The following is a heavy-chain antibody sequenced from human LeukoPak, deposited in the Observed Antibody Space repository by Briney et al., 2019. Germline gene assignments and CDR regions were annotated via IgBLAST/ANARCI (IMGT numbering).Heavy chain of an antibody. CDR2: IIPIFGTA. CDR3: ASGDYYYGMDV. V-gene: IGHV1-69*13. J-gene: IGHJ6*02. CDR1: GGTFSSYA. Sequence: GASVKASCKASGGTFSSYAISWVRQAPGQGLEWMGGIIPIFGTANYAQKFQGRVTITADESTSTAYMELSSLRSEDTAVYYCASGDYYYGMDVWGQGTTVTVSS.